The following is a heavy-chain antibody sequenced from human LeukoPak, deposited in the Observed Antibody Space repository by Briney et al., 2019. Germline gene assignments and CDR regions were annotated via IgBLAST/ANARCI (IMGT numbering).Heavy chain of an antibody. J-gene: IGHJ4*02. Sequence: SETLSLTCTVSGGSISSYYWSWIRQPPGKGLEWIGYIYYSGSTNYNPSLKSRVTISVDTSKNQFSLKLGSVTAADTAVYYCARALTRWLQPFDYWGQGILVTVSS. V-gene: IGHV4-59*01. D-gene: IGHD5-24*01. CDR1: GGSISSYY. CDR3: ARALTRWLQPFDY. CDR2: IYYSGST.